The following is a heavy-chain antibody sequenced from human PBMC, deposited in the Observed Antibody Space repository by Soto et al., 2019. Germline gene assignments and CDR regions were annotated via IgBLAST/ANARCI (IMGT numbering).Heavy chain of an antibody. D-gene: IGHD6-13*01. CDR1: GGSISSYY. Sequence: QVQLQESGPGLVKPSETLSLTCTVSGGSISSYYWSWIRQPPGKGLEWIGYIYYSGSTNYNPSLKSRVTISVDTSKNHFSLKLSSVTAADTAVYYCAREGVSSSWYNYYGMDVWGQGTTVTVSS. V-gene: IGHV4-59*01. CDR2: IYYSGST. CDR3: AREGVSSSWYNYYGMDV. J-gene: IGHJ6*02.